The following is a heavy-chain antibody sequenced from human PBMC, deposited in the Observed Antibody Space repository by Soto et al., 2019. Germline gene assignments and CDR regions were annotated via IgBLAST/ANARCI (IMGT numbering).Heavy chain of an antibody. J-gene: IGHJ5*02. CDR3: ARVWTTGTNWFDP. Sequence: SETLSLTCAVSGGSISSSNWWSWVRQPPGKGLEWIGEIYHSGSTNYNPSLKSRVTISVDKSKNQFSLKLSSVTAADTAVYYYARVWTTGTNWFDPWGQGTRVTVAS. D-gene: IGHD4-17*01. CDR2: IYHSGST. CDR1: GGSISSSNW. V-gene: IGHV4-4*02.